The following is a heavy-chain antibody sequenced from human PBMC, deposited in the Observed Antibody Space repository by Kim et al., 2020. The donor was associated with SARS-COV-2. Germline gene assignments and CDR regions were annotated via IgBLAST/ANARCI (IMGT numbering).Heavy chain of an antibody. D-gene: IGHD6-13*01. CDR1: GFTFSDYY. CDR2: ISSSGSTI. CDR3: ARSYAAGIIPTLLYYYYGMDV. V-gene: IGHV3-11*01. Sequence: GGSLRLSCAASGFTFSDYYMSWIRQAPGKGLEWVSYISSSGSTIYYADSVKGRFTISRDNAKNSLYLQMNSLRAEDTAVYYCARSYAAGIIPTLLYYYYGMDVWGQGTTVTVSS. J-gene: IGHJ6*02.